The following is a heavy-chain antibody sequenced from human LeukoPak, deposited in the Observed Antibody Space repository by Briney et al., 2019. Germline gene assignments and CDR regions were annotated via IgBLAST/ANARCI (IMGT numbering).Heavy chain of an antibody. CDR3: ARWGGYCSSTSCYEAPP. D-gene: IGHD2-2*03. Sequence: ASVKVSSKVSGYTLTELSMHWVRQAPGKGLEWMGWMNPNSGNTGYAQKFQGRVTMTRNTSISTAYMELSSLRSEDTAVYYCARWGGYCSSTSCYEAPPWGQGTLVTVSS. J-gene: IGHJ5*02. V-gene: IGHV1-8*01. CDR1: GYTLTELS. CDR2: MNPNSGNT.